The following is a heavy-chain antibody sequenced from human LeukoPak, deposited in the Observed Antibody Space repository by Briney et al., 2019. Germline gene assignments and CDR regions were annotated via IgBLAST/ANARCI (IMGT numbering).Heavy chain of an antibody. CDR2: ISAYNGNT. D-gene: IGHD6-19*01. CDR1: GYPFIAYY. V-gene: IGHV1-18*01. Sequence: ASVKVSCKASGYPFIAYYMYWLRQAPGQGLEWMGWISAYNGNTNYAQKLQGRVTMTTDTSTSTAYMELRSLRSDDTAVYYCARVPVVVAGNRHVNWYFDLWGRGTLVTVTS. CDR3: ARVPVVVAGNRHVNWYFDL. J-gene: IGHJ2*01.